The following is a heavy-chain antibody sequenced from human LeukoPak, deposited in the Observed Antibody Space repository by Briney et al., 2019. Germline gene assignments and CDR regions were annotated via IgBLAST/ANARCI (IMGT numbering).Heavy chain of an antibody. D-gene: IGHD4-17*01. V-gene: IGHV3-30-3*01. CDR1: GFTFSSYA. CDR2: ISYDGSNK. J-gene: IGHJ4*02. CDR3: ARDETTDY. Sequence: PGGSLRLSCAASGFTFSSYAMHWVRQAPGKGLEWVAVISYDGSNKYYADSVKGRFTISRDNSKNTPYLQMNSLRAEDTAVYYCARDETTDYWGQGTLVTVTS.